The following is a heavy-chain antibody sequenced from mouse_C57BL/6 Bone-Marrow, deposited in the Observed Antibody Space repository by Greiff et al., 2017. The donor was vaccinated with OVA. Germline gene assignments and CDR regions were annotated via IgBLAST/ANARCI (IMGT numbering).Heavy chain of an antibody. V-gene: IGHV2-2*01. J-gene: IGHJ3*01. D-gene: IGHD3-2*02. Sequence: VQLQQSGPGLVQPSQSLSITCTVSGFSLTSYGVHWVRQSPGKGLEWLGVIWSGGSTDYNAAFISRLSISKDNSKSQVFFKMNSQQADDTAIYYCASLLSGAWGQGTLVTVSA. CDR2: IWSGGST. CDR3: ASLLSGA. CDR1: GFSLTSYG.